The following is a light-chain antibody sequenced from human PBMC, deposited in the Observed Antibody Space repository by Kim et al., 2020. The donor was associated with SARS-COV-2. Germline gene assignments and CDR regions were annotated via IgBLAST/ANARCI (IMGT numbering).Light chain of an antibody. Sequence: SASVGDRVTITCRASQDISNFLAWFQQKPGTVPKRLIYAASCLQSGVPSRFSGSGSGTEYSLTISSLQPEDFATYYCLQHKSYPYTLGQGTKLEI. V-gene: IGKV1-17*03. CDR2: AAS. J-gene: IGKJ2*01. CDR1: QDISNF. CDR3: LQHKSYPYT.